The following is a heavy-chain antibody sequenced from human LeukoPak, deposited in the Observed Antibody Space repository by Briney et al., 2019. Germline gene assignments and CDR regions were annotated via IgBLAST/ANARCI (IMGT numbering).Heavy chain of an antibody. D-gene: IGHD3-22*01. CDR1: GGSISSGGYY. Sequence: SETLSLTCTVSGGSISSGGYYWSWIRQHPGKGLEWIGYIYYSGSTYYNPSLKSRVTISVDTPKNQFSLKLSSVTAADTAVYYCARSYDSSGYAAFDIWGQGTMVTVSS. V-gene: IGHV4-31*03. CDR2: IYYSGST. J-gene: IGHJ3*02. CDR3: ARSYDSSGYAAFDI.